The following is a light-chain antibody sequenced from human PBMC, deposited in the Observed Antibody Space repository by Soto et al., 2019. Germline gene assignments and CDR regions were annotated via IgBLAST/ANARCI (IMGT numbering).Light chain of an antibody. Sequence: EIVMTQSPATLSVSPGERATLSCRASQSVSSNLAWYQRKPGQAPRLLIYGASSRAPGIPTRFSGSGSGTEFTLTISSLQSEDFAVYYCQQYENWPQLTFGGGTKVEIK. CDR1: QSVSSN. J-gene: IGKJ4*01. CDR2: GAS. V-gene: IGKV3-15*01. CDR3: QQYENWPQLT.